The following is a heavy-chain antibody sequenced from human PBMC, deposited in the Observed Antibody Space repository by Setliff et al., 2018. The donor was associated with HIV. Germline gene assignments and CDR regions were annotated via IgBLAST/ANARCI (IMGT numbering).Heavy chain of an antibody. CDR3: ARLLEGPDYSSDFRYFDWFPDV. CDR1: GDSISSSRNY. J-gene: IGHJ4*02. V-gene: IGHV4-39*01. Sequence: SETLSLTCTVSGDSISSSRNYWGWIRQPPGKGLEWIGNIHSSGSTYYNPSLKSRVIISVDTSNNQFSLKLSSVTAADTAVYYCARLLEGPDYSSDFRYFDWFPDVWGQGTLVTVSS. D-gene: IGHD3-9*01. CDR2: IHSSGST.